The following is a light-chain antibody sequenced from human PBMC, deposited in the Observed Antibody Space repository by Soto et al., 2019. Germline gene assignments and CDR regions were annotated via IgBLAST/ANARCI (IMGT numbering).Light chain of an antibody. CDR2: DVS. J-gene: IGLJ1*01. CDR3: SSYASSSPFV. Sequence: QSVLTQPASVSGSPGQSITISCTGTGSDVGGYKYVSWYQQLPGKAPKLMIYDVSYRPSGVSDRFSGSKSGNTASLIISGLQAEDEADHYCSSYASSSPFVFGTGTKVTVL. V-gene: IGLV2-14*01. CDR1: GSDVGGYKY.